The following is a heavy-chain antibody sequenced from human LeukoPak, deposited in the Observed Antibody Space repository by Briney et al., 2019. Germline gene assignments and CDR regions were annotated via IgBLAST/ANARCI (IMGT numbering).Heavy chain of an antibody. Sequence: HSGGSLRLSCAASGFTVSRNYMSWVRQAPGKGLEWVSSIFPSGGEIHYADSVRGRFTISRDNSKSTLSLQMNSLRAEDTAIYYCATYRQVLLPFESWGQGTLVTVSS. CDR1: GFTVSRNY. D-gene: IGHD2-8*02. V-gene: IGHV3-53*01. CDR3: ATYRQVLLPFES. J-gene: IGHJ4*02. CDR2: IFPSGGEI.